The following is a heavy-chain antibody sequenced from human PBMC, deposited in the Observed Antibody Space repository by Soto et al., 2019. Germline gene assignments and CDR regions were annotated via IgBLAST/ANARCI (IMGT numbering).Heavy chain of an antibody. Sequence: ASVKVSCKASGYTFTSYAMHWVRQAPGQRLEWMGWINAGNGNTKYSQKFQGRVTITRDTSASTAYMELSSLRSEDTAVYYCARDLRGIAAPDGMDVWGQGTTVTVSS. V-gene: IGHV1-3*01. D-gene: IGHD6-13*01. CDR2: INAGNGNT. J-gene: IGHJ6*02. CDR3: ARDLRGIAAPDGMDV. CDR1: GYTFTSYA.